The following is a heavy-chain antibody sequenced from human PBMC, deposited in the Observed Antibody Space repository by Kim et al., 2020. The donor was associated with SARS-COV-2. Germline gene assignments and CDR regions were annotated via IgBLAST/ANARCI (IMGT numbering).Heavy chain of an antibody. CDR3: ARHLAGVVERRFDP. Sequence: NPSLKSRVTISVDTSKNQFSLKLSSVTAADTAVYYCARHLAGVVERRFDPWGQGTLVTVSS. D-gene: IGHD3-3*01. V-gene: IGHV4-39*01. J-gene: IGHJ5*02.